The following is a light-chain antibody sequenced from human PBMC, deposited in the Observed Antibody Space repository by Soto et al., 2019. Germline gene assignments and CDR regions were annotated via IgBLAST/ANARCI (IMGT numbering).Light chain of an antibody. V-gene: IGKV3-15*01. J-gene: IGKJ5*01. CDR3: QQYSNWPPFT. Sequence: EIVMARSPGTLSVSPGERATLSCRASQSVSSKLAWYQQKPGQSPRLLIYGTSIRATGIPARFSGSGSGTEFTLTISNLQSEDFGVYYCQQYSNWPPFTFGQGTRLEVK. CDR1: QSVSSK. CDR2: GTS.